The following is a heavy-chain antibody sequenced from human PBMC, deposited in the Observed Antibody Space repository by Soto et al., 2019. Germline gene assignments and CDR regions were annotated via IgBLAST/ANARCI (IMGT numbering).Heavy chain of an antibody. D-gene: IGHD5-12*01. CDR3: VRGYSGYENFDH. CDR2: INPSGDST. CDR1: GFTFTKYY. J-gene: IGHJ4*02. V-gene: IGHV1-46*03. Sequence: ASVNVYCKASGFTFTKYYMHWVRQAPGQGLEWMGMINPSGDSTSYAQKFQGRVTMTRDTSTSTVNVELSSLRSEDTAVYFCVRGYSGYENFDHWGQHSLATVS.